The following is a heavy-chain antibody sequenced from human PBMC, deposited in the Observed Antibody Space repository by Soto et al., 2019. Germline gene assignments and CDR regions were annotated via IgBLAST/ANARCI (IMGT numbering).Heavy chain of an antibody. CDR3: ARTTAMVGNYYYYYGMDV. CDR1: GYTFTSYD. D-gene: IGHD5-18*01. J-gene: IGHJ6*02. CDR2: MNPNSGNP. V-gene: IGHV1-8*01. Sequence: QVQLVQSGAEVKKPGASVKVSCKASGYTFTSYDINWVRQATGQGLEWMGWMNPNSGNPGYAQKFQGRVTMTRNTSISKAYMELSSLRSEDTAVYYCARTTAMVGNYYYYYGMDVWGQGTTVTVSS.